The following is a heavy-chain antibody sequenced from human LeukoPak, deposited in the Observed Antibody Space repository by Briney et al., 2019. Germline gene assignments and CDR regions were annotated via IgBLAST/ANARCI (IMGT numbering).Heavy chain of an antibody. CDR3: ARDGSGWNDVSWFDP. CDR1: GFTFSSYS. J-gene: IGHJ5*02. V-gene: IGHV3-48*01. Sequence: GGSLRLSCAASGFTFSSYSMNWVRQAPGRGLEWVSYISSSSTTIYYADSVKGRFTISRDNAKNSLYLQINSLTAEDTAVYYCARDGSGWNDVSWFDPWGQGTLVTVSS. D-gene: IGHD1-1*01. CDR2: ISSSSTTI.